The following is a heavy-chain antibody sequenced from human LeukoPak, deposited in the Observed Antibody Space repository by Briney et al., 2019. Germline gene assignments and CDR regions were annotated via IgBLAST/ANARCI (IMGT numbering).Heavy chain of an antibody. CDR3: ARDPYYYGSGSYGDY. Sequence: GGSLRLSCAASGFTFSSYWMHWVRQAPGKGLVWVSRINSDGSSTGYADSVKGRFTISRDNAKSTLYLQMNSLRAEDTAVYYCARDPYYYGSGSYGDYWGQGTLVTVSS. CDR2: INSDGSST. CDR1: GFTFSSYW. V-gene: IGHV3-74*01. D-gene: IGHD3-10*01. J-gene: IGHJ4*02.